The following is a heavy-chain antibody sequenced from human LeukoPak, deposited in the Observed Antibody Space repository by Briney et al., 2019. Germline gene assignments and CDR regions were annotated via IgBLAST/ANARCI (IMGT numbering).Heavy chain of an antibody. CDR3: ATDYSNFYGLDV. CDR2: IQNSGSS. CDR1: GGSVSSGSYC. Sequence: SETLSFSCTVSGGSVSSGSYCWTWLRQSPGKGLEWIGYIQNSGSSNYNPSLESRVTISLDTSKDQFSLKLSSVTAADTAIYYCATDYSNFYGLDVWGQGTTVTVSS. V-gene: IGHV4-61*01. D-gene: IGHD4-11*01. J-gene: IGHJ6*02.